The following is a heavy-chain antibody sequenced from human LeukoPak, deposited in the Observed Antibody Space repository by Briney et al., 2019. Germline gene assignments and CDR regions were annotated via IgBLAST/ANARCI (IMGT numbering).Heavy chain of an antibody. D-gene: IGHD6-19*01. CDR1: GFTFSSYG. V-gene: IGHV3-30*02. Sequence: GGSLRLSCAASGFTFSSYGMHWVRQAPGKGLEWMAFTRYDGSEKWYADSVKGRFTISRDNSKNTLYLQMSTLRPEDTAVYYCAKDNSDWAFDYWGQGTLVTVSS. CDR3: AKDNSDWAFDY. J-gene: IGHJ4*02. CDR2: TRYDGSEK.